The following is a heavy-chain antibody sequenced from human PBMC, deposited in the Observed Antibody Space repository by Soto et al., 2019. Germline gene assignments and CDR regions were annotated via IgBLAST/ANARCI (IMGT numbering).Heavy chain of an antibody. CDR2: IWYDGSNK. CDR3: ARGDYDYVWGSFPRYFDY. V-gene: IGHV3-33*01. J-gene: IGHJ4*02. CDR1: GFTFSSYG. D-gene: IGHD3-16*01. Sequence: PGGSLRLSCAASGFTFSSYGMHWVRQAPGKGLEWVAVIWYDGSNKYYADSVKGRFTISRDNSKNTLYLQMNSLRAEDTAVYYCARGDYDYVWGSFPRYFDYWGQGTLVTVS.